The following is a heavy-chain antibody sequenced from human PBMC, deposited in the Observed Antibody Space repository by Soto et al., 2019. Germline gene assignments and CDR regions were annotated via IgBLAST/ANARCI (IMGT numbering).Heavy chain of an antibody. CDR1: GFTVSTYG. V-gene: IGHV3-30*03. J-gene: IGHJ4*02. D-gene: IGHD2-8*02. CDR3: TGEVASGY. Sequence: ESGGGVVQPGRSLRLSCAVSGFTVSTYGMHCVRQAPGKGLEWVAVISRDGGTKYYADSVKGRFTISRDNSRNTLFLEMNSLRGDDMTVYYCTGEVASGYWGQGTLVTVSS. CDR2: ISRDGGTK.